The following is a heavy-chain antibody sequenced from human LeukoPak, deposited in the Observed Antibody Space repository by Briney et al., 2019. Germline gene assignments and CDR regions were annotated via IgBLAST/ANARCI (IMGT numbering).Heavy chain of an antibody. J-gene: IGHJ3*02. V-gene: IGHV4-59*08. CDR3: ARCSGGSCYNAFDI. CDR1: GGSISSYY. D-gene: IGHD2-15*01. Sequence: SETLSLTCTVSGGSISSYYWSWIRQPPGKRLEWIGYIYYSGSTNYNPSLKSRVTISVDTSKNQFSLKLSSVTAADTAVYYCARCSGGSCYNAFDIWGQGTMVTVSS. CDR2: IYYSGST.